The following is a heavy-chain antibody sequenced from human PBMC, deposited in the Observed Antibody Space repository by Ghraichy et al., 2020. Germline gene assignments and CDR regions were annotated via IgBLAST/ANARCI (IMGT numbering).Heavy chain of an antibody. Sequence: SQTLLTCVITGDSISNNRVTWAWVRQSPSRGFEWLGGTYYRSKWSNDYAVSVKSRIAINPDTSRNQFSLQLNSVTPEDTAMYFWARLIRGAYDYWGQGTQVTVSS. V-gene: IGHV6-1*01. CDR3: ARLIRGAYDY. CDR2: TYYRSKWSN. D-gene: IGHD3-16*01. J-gene: IGHJ4*02. CDR1: GDSISNNRVT.